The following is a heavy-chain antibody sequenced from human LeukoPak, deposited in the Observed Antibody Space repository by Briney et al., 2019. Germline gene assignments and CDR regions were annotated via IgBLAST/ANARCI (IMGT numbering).Heavy chain of an antibody. CDR2: INHSGST. Sequence: SETLSLTCAVYGGSFSGYYWSWIRQPPGKGLEWIGEINHSGSTNYNPSLKSRVTISVATSKNQFSLKLSSVTAADTAVYYCATSSGYYSMDVWGKGTTVTVSS. D-gene: IGHD2-15*01. CDR1: GGSFSGYY. CDR3: ATSSGYYSMDV. V-gene: IGHV4-34*01. J-gene: IGHJ6*03.